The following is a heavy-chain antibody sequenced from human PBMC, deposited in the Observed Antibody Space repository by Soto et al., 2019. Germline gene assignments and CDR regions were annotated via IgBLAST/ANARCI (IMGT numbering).Heavy chain of an antibody. Sequence: QVHLVESGGGVVQPGRPLRLSCAASGFTFSRYGMHWVRQAPGKGLEWVGVIVRDGGQKQYADAVRGRITISRDNCKNTLYLEMNSATVVVTAVYYCARDDVCEDNGLDYWGQGTVVTVSS. D-gene: IGHD1-1*01. CDR1: GFTFSRYG. CDR3: ARDDVCEDNGLDY. CDR2: IVRDGGQK. J-gene: IGHJ4*02. V-gene: IGHV3-33*01.